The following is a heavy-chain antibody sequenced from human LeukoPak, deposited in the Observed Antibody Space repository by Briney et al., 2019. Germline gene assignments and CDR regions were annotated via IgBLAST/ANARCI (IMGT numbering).Heavy chain of an antibody. CDR3: ARVRDPYYYYMDV. CDR2: IYHRGIT. D-gene: IGHD5-24*01. Sequence: SQTLSLTCTVSGGSIGIDDYYWTWIRQPPGKGLEWIGYIYHRGITYYNPSLESRVTISVDRSKNQFSLKLSSVTAADTAMFYCARVRDPYYYYMDVWGKGTTVTVSS. J-gene: IGHJ6*03. V-gene: IGHV4-30-2*01. CDR1: GGSIGIDDYY.